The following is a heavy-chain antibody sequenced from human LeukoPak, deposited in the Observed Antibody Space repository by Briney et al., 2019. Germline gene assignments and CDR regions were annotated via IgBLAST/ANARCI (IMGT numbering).Heavy chain of an antibody. D-gene: IGHD2-8*01. V-gene: IGHV3-53*01. J-gene: IGHJ6*03. CDR2: IYSDDST. CDR1: GFTVSSNY. CDR3: ARDRGVPPYYYYMDV. Sequence: PGGSLRLSWAASGFTVSSNYMSWVRKAPGKGLEWVPVIYSDDSTYYADSVKGRFTISRDKSKNTLYLQMNSLRAEDTAVYYCARDRGVPPYYYYMDVWGKGTTVTVSS.